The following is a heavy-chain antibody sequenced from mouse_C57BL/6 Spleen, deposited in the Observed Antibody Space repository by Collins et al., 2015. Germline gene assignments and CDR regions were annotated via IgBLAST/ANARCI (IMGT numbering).Heavy chain of an antibody. Sequence: EVQLQQSVAELVRPGASVKLSCTASGFNXKNTYMHWVKQRPEQGLEWIGRIDPANGNTKYAPKFQGKATITADTSSNTAYLQLSGLTSEDTAIYYCASLTGDWYFDVWGTGTTVTVSS. CDR3: ASLTGDWYFDV. V-gene: IGHV14-3*01. D-gene: IGHD4-1*01. J-gene: IGHJ1*03. CDR2: IDPANGNT. CDR1: GFNXKNTY.